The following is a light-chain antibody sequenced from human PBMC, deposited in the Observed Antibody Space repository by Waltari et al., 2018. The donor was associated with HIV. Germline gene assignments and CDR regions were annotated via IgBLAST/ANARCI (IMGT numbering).Light chain of an antibody. CDR3: QQYNVYST. CDR1: QSISTS. CDR2: KAS. J-gene: IGKJ1*01. V-gene: IGKV1-5*03. Sequence: DIQLTQAPFILSASVGDSVSVTCRASQSISTSLAWYQVKAGKAPKLLIYKASSLNSGVPSRFSGRGSGTDFTLTISSLQSDDFATYYCQQYNVYSTFGQGTKVEIK.